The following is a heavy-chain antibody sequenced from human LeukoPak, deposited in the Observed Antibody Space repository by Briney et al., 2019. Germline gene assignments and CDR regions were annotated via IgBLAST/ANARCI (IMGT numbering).Heavy chain of an antibody. Sequence: ASVKVSCKASGYTFTGYYMHWVRQAPGQGLEWMGRINPNSGGTNYAQKFQGRVTMTRDTSISTAYMELSSLRSEDTAVYYCARGRGRRITIFGVVIQPYYFDYWGQGTLVTVSS. CDR3: ARGRGRRITIFGVVIQPYYFDY. V-gene: IGHV1-2*06. CDR2: INPNSGGT. J-gene: IGHJ4*02. CDR1: GYTFTGYY. D-gene: IGHD3-3*01.